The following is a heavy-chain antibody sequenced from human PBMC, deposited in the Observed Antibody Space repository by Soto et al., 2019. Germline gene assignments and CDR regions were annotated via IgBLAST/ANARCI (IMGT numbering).Heavy chain of an antibody. J-gene: IGHJ5*02. D-gene: IGHD3-3*01. CDR1: GGSIGSGDYS. CDR2: TYTPGIT. Sequence: SETLSLTCTVSGGSIGSGDYSWRWVRQAPGKGLEWIGHTYTPGITYYNPSLKRRVVISIDTSRNQFSLRLNSLTAADRAVYFCARGVTVFGLVSRFWFDPWGQGTVVTVSS. CDR3: ARGVTVFGLVSRFWFDP. V-gene: IGHV4-30-4*01.